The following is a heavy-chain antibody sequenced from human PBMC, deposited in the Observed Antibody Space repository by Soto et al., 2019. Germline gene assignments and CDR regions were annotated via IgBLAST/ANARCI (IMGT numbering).Heavy chain of an antibody. CDR3: ARGSYYDILTASSARSSNADS. J-gene: IGHJ4*02. D-gene: IGHD3-9*01. CDR1: GYTFSSFD. Sequence: QVQLVQSGAEVKKPGASVKVSCTASGYTFSSFDIIWVRQAPGQGLEWIGWMNPKSGHTAYAQKFQCRVTMARNTSISTAYMELSSLISDDTAVYYCARGSYYDILTASSARSSNADSWGQGTQVTVSS. CDR2: MNPKSGHT. V-gene: IGHV1-8*01.